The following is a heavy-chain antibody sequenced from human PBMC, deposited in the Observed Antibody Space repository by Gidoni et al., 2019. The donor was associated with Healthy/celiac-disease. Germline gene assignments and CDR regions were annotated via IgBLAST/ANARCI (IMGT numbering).Heavy chain of an antibody. D-gene: IGHD1-26*01. CDR3: ARVRDAYSVSYKGRGYYYYGIDF. CDR2: IYRGGST. Sequence: EVQLVESGGGVVQHGGSLRLSCADSGCTVSRNYKSWVRQAPGKGLGGVSVIYRGGSTYSSCSVKGRFTISIHNSKNTLYLQMNSLRAEDTAVYYCARVRDAYSVSYKGRGYYYYGIDFWGQGTTVTVSS. V-gene: IGHV3-53*04. CDR1: GCTVSRNY. J-gene: IGHJ6*02.